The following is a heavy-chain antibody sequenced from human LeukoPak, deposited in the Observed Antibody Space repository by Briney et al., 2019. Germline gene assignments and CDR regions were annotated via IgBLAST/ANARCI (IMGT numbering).Heavy chain of an antibody. V-gene: IGHV3-23*01. Sequence: GGSLRLSCVASGFAFRNHWMSWVRQAPGKGLEWVSAISGSGGSTYYADSVKGRFTISRDNSKNTLYLQMNSLRAEDTAVYYCAKRMISIAAAGTMDYWGQGTLVTVSS. CDR1: GFAFRNHW. D-gene: IGHD6-13*01. J-gene: IGHJ4*02. CDR3: AKRMISIAAAGTMDY. CDR2: ISGSGGST.